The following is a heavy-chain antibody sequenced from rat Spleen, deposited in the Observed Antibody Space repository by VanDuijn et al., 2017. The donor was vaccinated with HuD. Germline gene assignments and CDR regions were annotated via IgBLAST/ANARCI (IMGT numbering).Heavy chain of an antibody. D-gene: IGHD1-9*01. J-gene: IGHJ3*01. V-gene: IGHV2-15*01. CDR2: MWYDGDT. CDR1: GFSLTSSS. Sequence: QVQLKESGPGLVQPSETLSLTCTVSGFSLTSSSVTWVRQPPGKGPEWMGKMWYDGDTVYNSALKSRLSISRDTSKNQVFLKIYSLQTEDTAIYFCTREGHTMDRATYWFATWGQGTLVTVSS. CDR3: TREGHTMDRATYWFAT.